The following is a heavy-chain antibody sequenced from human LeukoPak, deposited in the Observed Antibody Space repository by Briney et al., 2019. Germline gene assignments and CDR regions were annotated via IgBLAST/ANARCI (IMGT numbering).Heavy chain of an antibody. V-gene: IGHV5-51*01. CDR3: ARQRDGYSDY. CDR2: IYHGDYDT. J-gene: IGHJ4*02. CDR1: VSTYLTYR. Sequence: GQWLKISAKGCVSTYLTYRLAWELHIPGKCREWMGIIYHGDYDTRYSPSFQGQVTISADKSISTAYLQWRSLKASDTAMYYCARQRDGYSDYWGQGTLVTVSS. D-gene: IGHD5-24*01.